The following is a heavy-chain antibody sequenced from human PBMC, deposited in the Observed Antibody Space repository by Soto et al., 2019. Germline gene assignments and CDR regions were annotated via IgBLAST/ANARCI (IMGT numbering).Heavy chain of an antibody. CDR2: ISSSSSYI. CDR1: GFTFSSYS. V-gene: IGHV3-21*01. D-gene: IGHD2-2*01. CDR3: AREMRYSSTSCYASPYYYGTDV. J-gene: IGHJ6*02. Sequence: GGSLRLSCAASGFTFSSYSMNWVRQAPGKGQEWVSSISSSSSYIYYADSVKGRFTISRDNAKNSLYLQMNSLRAEDTAVYYCAREMRYSSTSCYASPYYYGTDVWGQGTTVTDSS.